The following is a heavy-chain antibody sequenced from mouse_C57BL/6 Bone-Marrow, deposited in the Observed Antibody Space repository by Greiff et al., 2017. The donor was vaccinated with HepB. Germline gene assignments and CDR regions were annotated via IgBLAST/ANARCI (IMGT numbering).Heavy chain of an antibody. D-gene: IGHD2-4*01. Sequence: EVKVEESGGGLVQPGGSLSLSCAASGFTFTDYYMSWVRQPPGKALEWLGFIRNKANGYTTEYSASVKGRFTISRDNSQSILYLQMNALRAEDSATYYCARYGTMITTMDYWGQGTSVTVSS. V-gene: IGHV7-3*01. CDR1: GFTFTDYY. CDR3: ARYGTMITTMDY. J-gene: IGHJ4*01. CDR2: IRNKANGYTT.